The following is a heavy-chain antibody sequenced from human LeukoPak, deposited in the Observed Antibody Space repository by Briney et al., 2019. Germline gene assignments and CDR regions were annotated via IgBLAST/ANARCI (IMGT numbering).Heavy chain of an antibody. Sequence: GGSLGLSCAASGFTFSDYYMSWIRQAPGKGLEWVSYISSSGSTIYYADSVKGRFTISRDNAKNSLYLQMNSLRAEDTAVYYCARSTQWLLTYFDYWGQGTLVTVSS. J-gene: IGHJ4*02. D-gene: IGHD6-19*01. CDR3: ARSTQWLLTYFDY. CDR2: ISSSGSTI. CDR1: GFTFSDYY. V-gene: IGHV3-11*01.